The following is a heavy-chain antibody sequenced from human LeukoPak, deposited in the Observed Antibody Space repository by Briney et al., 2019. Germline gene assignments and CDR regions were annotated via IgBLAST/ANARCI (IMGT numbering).Heavy chain of an antibody. CDR2: IHTRGNT. CDR3: ARGGIASAYGSINYHHYGLDV. D-gene: IGHD6-13*01. J-gene: IGHJ6*02. CDR1: GASISSYY. Sequence: SQTLSLPCTLSGASISSYYWTWIRQPAGKALECIGRIHTRGNTNYSPALKSRFTMSVDTSKTQVALKLYSVTAADTAVYYCARGGIASAYGSINYHHYGLDVWGQGTTVTVSS. V-gene: IGHV4-4*07.